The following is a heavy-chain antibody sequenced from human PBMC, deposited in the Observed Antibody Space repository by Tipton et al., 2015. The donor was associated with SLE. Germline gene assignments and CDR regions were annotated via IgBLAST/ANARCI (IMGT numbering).Heavy chain of an antibody. J-gene: IGHJ1*01. CDR1: GFTVSSNY. CDR2: IYSGGST. D-gene: IGHD6-19*01. Sequence: QLVQSGGGLVQPGGSLRLSCAASGFTVSSNYMSWVRQAPGKGLEWVSVIYSGGSTYYADSVKGRFTISRDNSKNTLYLQMNSLRAEDTAVYYCARDLPWPRHVVAGIVEYFHHWGQGTLVTASS. CDR3: ARDLPWPRHVVAGIVEYFHH. V-gene: IGHV3-53*04.